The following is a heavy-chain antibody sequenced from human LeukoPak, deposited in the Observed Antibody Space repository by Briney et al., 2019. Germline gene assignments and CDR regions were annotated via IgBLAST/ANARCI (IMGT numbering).Heavy chain of an antibody. CDR1: GFTVSSKY. CDR2: IYRGGNT. Sequence: TGGSLRLSCAASGFTVSSKYMTWVRQAPGKGLEWVSVIYRGGNTYYADSVKGRFSISRDNSKNTLYLQMNSLRAADTAVYYCARDKGTSYLSSFDYWGQGTLVTVSS. J-gene: IGHJ4*02. V-gene: IGHV3-53*05. D-gene: IGHD6-6*01. CDR3: ARDKGTSYLSSFDY.